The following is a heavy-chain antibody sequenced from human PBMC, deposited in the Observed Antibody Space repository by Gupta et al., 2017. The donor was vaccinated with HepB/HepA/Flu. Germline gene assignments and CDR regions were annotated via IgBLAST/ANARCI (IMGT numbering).Heavy chain of an antibody. V-gene: IGHV1-2*04. D-gene: IGHD3-16*01. Sequence: QVQLVQSGAQVTTPGATAKVSCRVSGYRFTDSYIHWVRQAPGQAFEWIGWINPSDGGTNYAPKLQGWVTMTRDTSTSATYMEISRLKSDDTAVYYGVREVAFFDGGGTWFDPWGQGTLVAVSS. CDR1: GYRFTDSY. J-gene: IGHJ5*02. CDR2: INPSDGGT. CDR3: VREVAFFDGGGTWFDP.